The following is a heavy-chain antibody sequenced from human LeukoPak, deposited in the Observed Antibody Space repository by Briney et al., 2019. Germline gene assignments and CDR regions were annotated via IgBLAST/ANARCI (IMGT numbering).Heavy chain of an antibody. CDR2: IYYSGST. CDR3: ARLYSSSGTFLVPFDY. CDR1: GGSINNYY. J-gene: IGHJ4*02. D-gene: IGHD3-10*01. V-gene: IGHV4-59*08. Sequence: PSETLSLTCTVSGGSINNYYWSWIRQPPGKGLEWIGYIYYSGSTNYSPSLKSRVTISVDTSKNQFSLKLSSVTAADTAVYYCARLYSSSGTFLVPFDYWGQGTLVTV.